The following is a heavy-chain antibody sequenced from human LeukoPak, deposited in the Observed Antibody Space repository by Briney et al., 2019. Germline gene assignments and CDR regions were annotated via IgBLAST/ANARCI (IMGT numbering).Heavy chain of an antibody. D-gene: IGHD3-3*01. CDR2: IYYSGST. V-gene: IGHV4-39*01. Sequence: SETLSLTCTVSGGSISSSSYYWGWIRQPPGKGLEWIGSIYYSGSTYYNPSLKSRVTISVDTSKNQFSLKLSSVTAADTAVYYCARLSPPDFCSGYYTNYGMDVWGQGTTVTVSS. CDR3: ARLSPPDFCSGYYTNYGMDV. CDR1: GGSISSSSYY. J-gene: IGHJ6*02.